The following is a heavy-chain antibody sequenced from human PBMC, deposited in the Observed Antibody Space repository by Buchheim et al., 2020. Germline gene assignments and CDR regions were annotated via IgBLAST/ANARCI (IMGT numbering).Heavy chain of an antibody. CDR2: IDPSDSYT. J-gene: IGHJ6*02. CDR3: ARHSGQGDSSGYYRQYYYYGMDV. CDR1: GYSFTSYW. V-gene: IGHV5-10-1*03. Sequence: EVQLVQSEAEVKKPGESLRISCKGSGYSFTSYWISWVRQMPGKGLEWMGRIDPSDSYTNYSPSFQGHVTISADKSISTAYLQWSSLKASDTAMYYCARHSGQGDSSGYYRQYYYYGMDVWGQGTT. D-gene: IGHD3-22*01.